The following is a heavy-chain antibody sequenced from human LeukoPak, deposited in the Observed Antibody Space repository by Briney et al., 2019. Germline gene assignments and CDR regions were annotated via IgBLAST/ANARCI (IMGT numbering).Heavy chain of an antibody. CDR1: GYTFTTYD. D-gene: IGHD6-19*01. CDR2: MNPNSGNT. V-gene: IGHV1-8*01. CDR3: ARGRGSGHKENWFDP. J-gene: IGHJ5*02. Sequence: VASVKVSCKASGYTFTTYDINWVRQATGQGLEWMGWMNPNSGNTGYTQKFQGRVTMTRNTSISTAYMELSSLRSEDTAVYYCARGRGSGHKENWFDPLGQGTLVTVSS.